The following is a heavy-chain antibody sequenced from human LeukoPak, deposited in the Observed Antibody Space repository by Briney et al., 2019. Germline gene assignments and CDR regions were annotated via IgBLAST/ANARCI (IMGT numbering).Heavy chain of an antibody. D-gene: IGHD3-22*01. J-gene: IGHJ5*02. CDR1: GYTFTGYY. CDR2: INPNSGGT. CDR3: AREGTYYYDSSGYYWFDP. Sequence: ASVKVSCKASGYTFTGYYMHWVRQAPGQGLEWMGWINPNSGGTNYAQKFQGRVTMTRDTSISTAYMELSRLRSDDTAVYYCAREGTYYYDSSGYYWFDPWGQGTLVTVSS. V-gene: IGHV1-2*02.